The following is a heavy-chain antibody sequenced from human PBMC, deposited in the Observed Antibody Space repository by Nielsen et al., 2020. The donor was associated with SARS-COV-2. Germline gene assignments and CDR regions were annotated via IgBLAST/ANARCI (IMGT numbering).Heavy chain of an antibody. CDR1: GYNFPTYW. Sequence: GESLKISCTGSGYNFPTYWIAWVRQMPGEGLELMGIIYPEDSDTRYSPSFQGQVTISADKSISTAYLQWSSLRASDTAMYYCARLYYGSGSYGLLAYYYGMDVWGQGTTVTVSS. CDR3: ARLYYGSGSYGLLAYYYGMDV. J-gene: IGHJ6*02. V-gene: IGHV5-51*01. CDR2: IYPEDSDT. D-gene: IGHD3-10*01.